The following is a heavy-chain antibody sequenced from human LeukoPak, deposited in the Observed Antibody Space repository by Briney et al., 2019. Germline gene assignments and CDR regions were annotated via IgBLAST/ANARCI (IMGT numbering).Heavy chain of an antibody. J-gene: IGHJ6*03. CDR1: GFTLSSYW. Sequence: PGGSLRLSCAASGFTLSSYWMSWVRQAPGKGLEWLSVIYSGGMTYYADSVKGRFIISRDNSKNTLYLQMNRLRAEDTAVYYARPVLPAAFLPSGNYMDVWGKGTTVTVSS. V-gene: IGHV3-53*01. CDR3: RPVLPAAFLPSGNYMDV. D-gene: IGHD2-2*01. CDR2: IYSGGMT.